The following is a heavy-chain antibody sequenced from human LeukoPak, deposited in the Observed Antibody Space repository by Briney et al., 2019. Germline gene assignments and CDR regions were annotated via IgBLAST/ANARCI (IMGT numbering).Heavy chain of an antibody. J-gene: IGHJ4*02. D-gene: IGHD6-13*01. V-gene: IGHV4-59*01. CDR1: GGSISSYY. Sequence: SETLSLTCTVSGGSISSYYWSWIRQPPGKGLEWIGYIYYSGTTNYNPSLKSRVTISVDTSENQFSLKLSSVTAADTAVYYCARGVYIAAAQYAYWGQGTLVTVSS. CDR2: IYYSGTT. CDR3: ARGVYIAAAQYAY.